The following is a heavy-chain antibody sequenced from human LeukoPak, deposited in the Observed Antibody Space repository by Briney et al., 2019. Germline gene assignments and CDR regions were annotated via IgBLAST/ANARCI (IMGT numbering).Heavy chain of an antibody. D-gene: IGHD2-2*01. V-gene: IGHV3-21*01. CDR3: ARGSTLGSCTSSSCHNWFDP. Sequence: GGSLRLSCAASGFTFSTFSMNWVRQAPGKGLEWVSSISGRSNYIFYADSVKGRFTISRDNAENSLYLLLNSLRVEDAAVYYCARGSTLGSCTSSSCHNWFDPWGQGTLVTVSS. J-gene: IGHJ5*02. CDR2: ISGRSNYI. CDR1: GFTFSTFS.